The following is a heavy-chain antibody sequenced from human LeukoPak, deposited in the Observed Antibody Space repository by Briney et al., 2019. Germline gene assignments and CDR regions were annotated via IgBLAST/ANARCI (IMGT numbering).Heavy chain of an antibody. Sequence: ASVKVSCKASGYTFTTYYMHWVRQAPGQGLEWMGIINPSGGITNSAQKFQGRVTITADESTSTTYMELSSLRSEDTAVYYCARDYYGSGTSRYYYYMDVWGKGTTVTISS. V-gene: IGHV1-46*01. CDR3: ARDYYGSGTSRYYYYMDV. D-gene: IGHD3-10*01. CDR2: INPSGGIT. J-gene: IGHJ6*03. CDR1: GYTFTTYY.